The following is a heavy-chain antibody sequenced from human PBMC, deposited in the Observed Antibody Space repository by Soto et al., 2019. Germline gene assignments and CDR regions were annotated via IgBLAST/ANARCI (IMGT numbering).Heavy chain of an antibody. Sequence: ASVKVSCKASGGTFSSYAISWVRQAPGQGLEWMGGIIPIFGTANYAQKFQGRVTITADESTSTAYMELSSLRSEDTAVYYCAREGPGVVAADWFDPWGQGTLVTVSS. CDR2: IIPIFGTA. V-gene: IGHV1-69*13. J-gene: IGHJ5*02. D-gene: IGHD2-15*01. CDR1: GGTFSSYA. CDR3: AREGPGVVAADWFDP.